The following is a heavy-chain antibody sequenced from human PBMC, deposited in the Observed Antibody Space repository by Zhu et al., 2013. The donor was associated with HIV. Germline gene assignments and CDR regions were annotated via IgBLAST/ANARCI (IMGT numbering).Heavy chain of an antibody. CDR2: ISAYNDNT. Sequence: QVQLVQSGAEVKKPGASVKVSCKASGYSFTSYGISWVRQAPGQGLEWMAWISAYNDNTNYAQKFQGRVTMTTDASTSTAYMELRSLRSDDTAVYFCARDQANYGDYDFRELFDYWGQGTLVTVSS. V-gene: IGHV1-18*01. J-gene: IGHJ4*02. CDR3: ARDQANYGDYDFRELFDY. CDR1: GYSFTSYG. D-gene: IGHD4-17*01.